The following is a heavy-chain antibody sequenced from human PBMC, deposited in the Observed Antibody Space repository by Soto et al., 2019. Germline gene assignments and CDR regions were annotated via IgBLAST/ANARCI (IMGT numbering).Heavy chain of an antibody. J-gene: IGHJ4*02. V-gene: IGHV4-39*01. CDR3: ARHGSY. CDR1: GVSISSTSYY. CDR2: IYYGGSS. Sequence: SETLSLTCTVSGVSISSTSYYWGWFRQPPGKGLEWIGTIYYGGSSYSNPSLKSRVTTSLDTSKNQFSLTLTSVTAADTAVYYCARHGSYWGQGTLVTV.